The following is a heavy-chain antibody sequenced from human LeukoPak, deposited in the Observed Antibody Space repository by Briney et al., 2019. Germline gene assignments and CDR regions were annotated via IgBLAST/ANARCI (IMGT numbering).Heavy chain of an antibody. D-gene: IGHD3-16*01. Sequence: SETLSLTCAVYGGSFSGYYWSWIRQPPGRGLEWIGEINHSGSTNYNPSLKSRVTISVDTSKNQFSLKLSSVTAADTAVYFCARHSPLQLWKGWFDPWGQGTLVTVSS. CDR3: ARHSPLQLWKGWFDP. CDR1: GGSFSGYY. CDR2: INHSGST. V-gene: IGHV4-34*01. J-gene: IGHJ5*02.